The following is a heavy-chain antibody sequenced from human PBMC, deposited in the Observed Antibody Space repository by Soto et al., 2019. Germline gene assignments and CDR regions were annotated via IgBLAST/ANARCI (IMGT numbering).Heavy chain of an antibody. CDR2: MWYDGSNK. CDR1: GFTFSSYG. J-gene: IGHJ6*02. Sequence: QVQLVESGGGVVQPGRSLRLSCAASGFTFSSYGMHWVRQAPGKGLEWVAVMWYDGSNKYYEDSVKCRFTISRDNSKNSLYLQMNSLRAEDTAVYYGARDAATTSPDYYYYGMDVWGQGTTVTVSS. V-gene: IGHV3-33*01. D-gene: IGHD5-12*01. CDR3: ARDAATTSPDYYYYGMDV.